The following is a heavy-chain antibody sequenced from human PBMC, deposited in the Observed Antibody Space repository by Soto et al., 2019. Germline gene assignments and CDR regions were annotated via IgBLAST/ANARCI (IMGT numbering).Heavy chain of an antibody. CDR2: ITGTGGNT. Sequence: LRLSCAGSGFALSAYVMTWVRQAPGKGLEWVSAITGTGGNTYYVDSVKGRSTSSRDNSKNMLYLQMNSVRVEDTAVYYCARIRGYWYGLDVWGQGTTVTVSS. J-gene: IGHJ6*02. CDR3: ARIRGYWYGLDV. V-gene: IGHV3-23*01. CDR1: GFALSAYV.